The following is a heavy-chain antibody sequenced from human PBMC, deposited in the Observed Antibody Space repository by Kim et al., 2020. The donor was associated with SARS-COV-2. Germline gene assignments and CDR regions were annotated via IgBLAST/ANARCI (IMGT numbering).Heavy chain of an antibody. J-gene: IGHJ6*02. V-gene: IGHV4-4*02. CDR1: GGSISSSNW. CDR3: ARLAAAGQHYYGMDV. CDR2: IYHSGST. Sequence: SETLSLTCAVSGGSISSSNWWSWVRQPPGKGLEWIGEIYHSGSTNYNPSLKSRVTISVDKSKNQLSLKLSSVTAANTAVYYCARLAAAGQHYYGMDVWGQGTTVTVSS. D-gene: IGHD6-13*01.